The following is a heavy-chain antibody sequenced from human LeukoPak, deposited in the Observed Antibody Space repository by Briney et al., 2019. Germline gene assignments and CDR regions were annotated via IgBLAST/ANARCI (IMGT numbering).Heavy chain of an antibody. J-gene: IGHJ4*02. V-gene: IGHV3-33*01. Sequence: PGRSLRLSCAASGFTFSSYGMHWVRQAPGKGLEWVADIWYGGSNKYYADSVKGRFTISRENSKNTLYLQMNSLRAEDTAVYYCARSGGIQVWLQSYYFDYWGQGTLVTVSS. CDR3: ARSGGIQVWLQSYYFDY. D-gene: IGHD5-18*01. CDR1: GFTFSSYG. CDR2: IWYGGSNK.